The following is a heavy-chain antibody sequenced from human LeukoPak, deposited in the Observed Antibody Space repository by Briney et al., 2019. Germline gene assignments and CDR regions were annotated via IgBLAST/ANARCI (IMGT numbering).Heavy chain of an antibody. CDR1: GFTFSSYW. V-gene: IGHV3-7*01. J-gene: IGHJ6*03. Sequence: PGGSLRLSCAASGFTFSSYWMSWVRQGPGKGLEGVANIKQDGSEKNYVDSVKGRFTISRDNAKNSLYLQMNSLRVEDTAGYYCARDSTIFGVVTWYYMDVWGKGTTVTVSS. CDR2: IKQDGSEK. D-gene: IGHD3-3*01. CDR3: ARDSTIFGVVTWYYMDV.